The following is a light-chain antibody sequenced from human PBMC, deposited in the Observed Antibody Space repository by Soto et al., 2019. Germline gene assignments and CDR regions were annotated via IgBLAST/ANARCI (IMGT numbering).Light chain of an antibody. CDR2: EVS. CDR1: QSVGNS. Sequence: EIVLTQSPATLSLPPGERATLSCRASQSVGNSLAWYQQKPGQAPGLLIHEVSTRATGIPARFSGSGSGTDFTLTISILEPEDVAVYYCHQHSDWPLTFGAGTRVEIK. J-gene: IGKJ4*01. CDR3: HQHSDWPLT. V-gene: IGKV3-11*01.